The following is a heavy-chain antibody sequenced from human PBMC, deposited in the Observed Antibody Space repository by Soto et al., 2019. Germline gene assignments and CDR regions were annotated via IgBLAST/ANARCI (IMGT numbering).Heavy chain of an antibody. CDR1: GFTFSHYW. CDR3: ARAPHYGGNSGPEDS. J-gene: IGHJ4*02. D-gene: IGHD2-21*02. Sequence: EVELVESGGGVAQPGGSLRLSCAVSGFTFSHYWMHWVRQAPGGGLEWVSGINGDGRTTTDAESVKGRFTISRENAKNTLSLQMTSLRDADTAVYFCARAPHYGGNSGPEDSWGQGTLVTVSS. CDR2: INGDGRTT. V-gene: IGHV3-74*03.